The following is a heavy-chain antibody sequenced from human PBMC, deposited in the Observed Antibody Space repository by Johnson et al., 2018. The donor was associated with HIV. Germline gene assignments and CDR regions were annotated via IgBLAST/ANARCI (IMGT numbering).Heavy chain of an antibody. CDR1: GFTVSTNY. Sequence: EQLVESGGGLVQPGGSLRLSCAASGFTVSTNYMSWVRQTPGKGLEWVSVIYSGGSTYYADSVKGRFTISRDNSKNSFYLQMNSLRAGDTAVDYCARGRGIVGPQQVALDIWGQGTRVTVSS. CDR3: ARGRGIVGPQQVALDI. D-gene: IGHD1-26*01. CDR2: IYSGGST. V-gene: IGHV3-66*01. J-gene: IGHJ3*02.